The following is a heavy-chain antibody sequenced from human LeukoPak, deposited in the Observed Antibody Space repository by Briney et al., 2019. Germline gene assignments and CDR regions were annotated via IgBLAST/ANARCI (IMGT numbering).Heavy chain of an antibody. CDR3: ARVACGGDGRGHYYYYYMDV. V-gene: IGHV4-34*01. Sequence: PSETLSLTCAVYGGSFSGYYWSWIRQPPGKGLEWIGSIDYSGSTYYNPSLKSRVTISVDTSKNQFSLKLSSVTAADAAVYYCARVACGGDGRGHYYYYYMDVWGKGSTVTISS. CDR1: GGSFSGYY. J-gene: IGHJ6*03. D-gene: IGHD2-21*02. CDR2: IDYSGST.